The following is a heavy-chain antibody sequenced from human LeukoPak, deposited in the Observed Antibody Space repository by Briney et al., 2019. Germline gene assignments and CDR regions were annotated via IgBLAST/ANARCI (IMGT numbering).Heavy chain of an antibody. V-gene: IGHV3-23*01. Sequence: GGSLRLSCAASGFIFSNYDMSWVRQAPGKGLEWVSAISGDGDTTHYIDSVKGRFTMSRDNSKNTLYLQMNSLRAEDTAVYYCAKSDFWSGYCAYDYWGQGTLVTVSS. CDR3: AKSDFWSGYCAYDY. CDR1: GFIFSNYD. J-gene: IGHJ4*02. D-gene: IGHD3-3*01. CDR2: ISGDGDTT.